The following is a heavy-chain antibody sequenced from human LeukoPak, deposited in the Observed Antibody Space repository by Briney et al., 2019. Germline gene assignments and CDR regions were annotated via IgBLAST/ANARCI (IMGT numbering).Heavy chain of an antibody. J-gene: IGHJ4*02. Sequence: SDTLSLTCTVSGGSTSTYYWRWIRQPPRKGLAWIGYIYYSGSTNKNPSLKSRVTISVDTSKNQFSLKLSSVTAADTAVYYCARVDSSNWYDSRGYFDQWGQGTLVTVSS. D-gene: IGHD6-13*01. CDR1: GGSTSTYY. V-gene: IGHV4-59*07. CDR2: IYYSGST. CDR3: ARVDSSNWYDSRGYFDQ.